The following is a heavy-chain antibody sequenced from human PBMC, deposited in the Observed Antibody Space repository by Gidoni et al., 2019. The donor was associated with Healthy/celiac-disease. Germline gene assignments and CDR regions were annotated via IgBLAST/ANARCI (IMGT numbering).Heavy chain of an antibody. J-gene: IGHJ4*02. V-gene: IGHV1-3*01. CDR1: GYTFTSYA. CDR3: ARTGYCSGGSCYFLADFDY. D-gene: IGHD2-15*01. CDR2: INAGNGNT. Sequence: QVQLVQSGAEVKKPGASVKVSCKASGYTFTSYAIHWVRQAPGQRLEWMGWINAGNGNTKDSQKFQGRVTSTRDTSASTAYMELSSLRAEDTAVYYCARTGYCSGGSCYFLADFDYWGQGTLVTVSS.